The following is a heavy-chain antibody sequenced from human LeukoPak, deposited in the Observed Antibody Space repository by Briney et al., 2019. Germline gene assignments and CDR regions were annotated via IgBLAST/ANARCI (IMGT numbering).Heavy chain of an antibody. Sequence: ASVKVSCKASGYTFTSYGISWVRDAPGQGLEWMGWISAYNGSTDYAQKLQGRVTMTTDTSTSTAYMDLRSLRSDDTAVYYCARPVDGAFDIWGQGTMVTVSS. V-gene: IGHV1-18*01. J-gene: IGHJ3*02. CDR2: ISAYNGST. CDR1: GYTFTSYG. D-gene: IGHD3/OR15-3a*01. CDR3: ARPVDGAFDI.